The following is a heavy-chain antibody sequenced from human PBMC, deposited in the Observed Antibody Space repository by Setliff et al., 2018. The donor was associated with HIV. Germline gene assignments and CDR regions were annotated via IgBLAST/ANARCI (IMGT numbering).Heavy chain of an antibody. CDR3: ARSSRANEAFDV. Sequence: VKVSCKASGYTFTDHYLHWVRQAPGQALEWMGWFTPFNDNTNYAQKYRGRISITRDRSMSTAYMELSSLRSEDTGMYYCARSSRANEAFDVWGQGTMVTVS. CDR1: GYTFTDHY. V-gene: IGHV1-45*02. CDR2: FTPFNDNT. J-gene: IGHJ3*01.